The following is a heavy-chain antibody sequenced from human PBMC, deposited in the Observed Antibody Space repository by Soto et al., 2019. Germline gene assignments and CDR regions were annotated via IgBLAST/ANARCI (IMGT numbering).Heavy chain of an antibody. CDR2: IKSKTDGGTT. J-gene: IGHJ6*02. CDR1: GFTFSNAW. CDR3: TTTYYDFWSGYYKYYYYYYGMDV. V-gene: IGHV3-15*07. D-gene: IGHD3-3*01. Sequence: GGSLRLSCAASGFTFSNAWMNWVRQAPGKGLEWVGRIKSKTDGGTTDYAAPVKGRFTISRDDSKNTLYLQMNSLKTEDTAVYYCTTTYYDFWSGYYKYYYYYYGMDVWGQGTTVTVSS.